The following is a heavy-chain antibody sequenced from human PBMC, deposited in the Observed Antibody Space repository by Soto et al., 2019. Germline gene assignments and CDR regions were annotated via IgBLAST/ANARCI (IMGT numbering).Heavy chain of an antibody. V-gene: IGHV3-30*18. CDR1: RFTFSNYG. J-gene: IGHJ4*02. CDR2: ISYDGSNK. CDR3: VKGGYHYFDY. Sequence: GGSLRHSCAESRFTFSNYGLHWVRQTPGKGLEWVAVISYDGSNKYYADSVKGRFTISRDNSKNTLYLQMNSLRAEDTAVYYCVKGGYHYFDYWGQGTMVTVSS. D-gene: IGHD5-12*01.